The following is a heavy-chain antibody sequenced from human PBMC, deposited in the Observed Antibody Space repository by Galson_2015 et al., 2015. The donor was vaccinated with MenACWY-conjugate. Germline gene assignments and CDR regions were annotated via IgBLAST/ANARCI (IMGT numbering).Heavy chain of an antibody. J-gene: IGHJ6*02. V-gene: IGHV3-30*18. D-gene: IGHD6-19*01. CDR2: ISYDGSNK. CDR3: AKGGLWYSSGWYSNYYYYGMDV. Sequence: PLRLSCAASGFTFSSYGMRWVRQAPGKGLEWVAVISYDGSNKYYADSVKGRFTISRDNSKNTLYLQMNSLRAEDTAVYYCAKGGLWYSSGWYSNYYYYGMDVWGQGTTVTVSS. CDR1: GFTFSSYG.